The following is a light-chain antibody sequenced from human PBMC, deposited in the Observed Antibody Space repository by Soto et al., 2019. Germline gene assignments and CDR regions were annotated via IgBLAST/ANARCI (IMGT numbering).Light chain of an antibody. CDR2: KAS. V-gene: IGKV1-5*03. CDR1: HDISPW. Sequence: DIQMTQSPSIVSASVGGRVTITGRASHDISPWLAWYQQRPGRAPKVLISKASSLESGVPSRYRGSGSGTEFTLTINGLQPDDFATYYCEQNHSYPYTFGQGTKVEIK. CDR3: EQNHSYPYT. J-gene: IGKJ2*01.